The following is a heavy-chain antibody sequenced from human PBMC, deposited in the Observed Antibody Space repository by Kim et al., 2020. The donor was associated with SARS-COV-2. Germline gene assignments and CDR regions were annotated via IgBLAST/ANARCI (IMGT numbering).Heavy chain of an antibody. CDR1: GGSFSGHY. D-gene: IGHD6-13*01. Sequence: SETLSLTCSVHGGSFSGHYWTWIRQSPGRGLEWIGEINHSGDTTYSPSLKTRVTISRNISMNQFSLRLASVTAADPAVYYFARRTAVGIIGAFDIWGQG. CDR3: ARRTAVGIIGAFDI. CDR2: INHSGDT. V-gene: IGHV4-34*01. J-gene: IGHJ3*02.